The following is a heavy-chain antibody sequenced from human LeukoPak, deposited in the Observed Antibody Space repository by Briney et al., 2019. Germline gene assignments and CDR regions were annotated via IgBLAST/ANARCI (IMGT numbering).Heavy chain of an antibody. D-gene: IGHD2-15*01. CDR2: ISGRGDET. CDR3: AKDTSAWWYHRAYMNV. CDR1: GFTFSDYA. Sequence: PGGSLTLSCAASGFTFSDYAMSWVRHAPGGGLEWVSAISGRGDETFHADSVKGRLTTSRDNSKNTLSLQVSSLRVEDSAVYFCAKDTSAWWYHRAYMNVWGTGTAVPVS. V-gene: IGHV3-23*01. J-gene: IGHJ6*03.